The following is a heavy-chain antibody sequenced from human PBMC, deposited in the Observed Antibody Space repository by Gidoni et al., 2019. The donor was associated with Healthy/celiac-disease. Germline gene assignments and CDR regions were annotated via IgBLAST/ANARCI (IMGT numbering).Heavy chain of an antibody. CDR3: ARRPSYYSSSSTGDY. CDR1: GGSIRSSSYY. CDR2: IYDSGST. J-gene: IGHJ4*02. V-gene: IGHV4-39*01. Sequence: QLQLQESGPGLVKPSETPSLTCTVSGGSIRSSSYYWGWLRQPPGKGLEWIVSIYDSGSTSYNPSLKSRVTISVDTSKNQFSLKLSSVTAADTAVYYCARRPSYYSSSSTGDYWGQGTLVTVSS. D-gene: IGHD6-6*01.